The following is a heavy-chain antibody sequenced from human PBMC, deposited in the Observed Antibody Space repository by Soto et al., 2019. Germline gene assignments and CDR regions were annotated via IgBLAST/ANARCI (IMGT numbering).Heavy chain of an antibody. J-gene: IGHJ4*02. CDR2: SHQSGTT. V-gene: IGHV4-4*02. D-gene: IGHD5-18*01. Sequence: QVQLQESGPGLVKPSGTLSLTCAVSGVSIGSHDWWTWVRQPPGKGLEWIGESHQSGTTNYNSSLESRVTISLDKSKNHFSLQLSSVTVADTAVYYCATRDTGRVYWGQGTLVTVSS. CDR3: ATRDTGRVY. CDR1: GVSIGSHDW.